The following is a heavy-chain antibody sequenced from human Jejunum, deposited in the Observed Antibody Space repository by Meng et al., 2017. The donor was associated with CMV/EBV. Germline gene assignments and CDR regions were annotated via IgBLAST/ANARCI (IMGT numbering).Heavy chain of an antibody. Sequence: LSWAADGVSFSGYAMSGVRQAPGKGLGWVSVIRGSGGGTYYKDSVKGRFTISRDNSKNTLFLQMNSLTVDDTAVYYCAKDRSGYEPHWGQGTLVTVSS. CDR2: IRGSGGGT. CDR3: AKDRSGYEPH. D-gene: IGHD5-12*01. CDR1: GVSFSGYA. J-gene: IGHJ4*02. V-gene: IGHV3-23*01.